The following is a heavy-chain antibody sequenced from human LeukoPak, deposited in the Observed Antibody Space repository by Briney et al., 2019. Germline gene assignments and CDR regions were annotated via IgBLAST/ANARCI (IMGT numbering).Heavy chain of an antibody. V-gene: IGHV4-34*01. J-gene: IGHJ5*02. CDR1: NGSFSGYH. CDR3: ARAAWNGGGGFDP. CDR2: VNHGGDT. Sequence: SETLSLTCAVYNGSFSGYHWSWIRQSPERGLEWIGEVNHGGDTNYNPSLRSRVVISLDTSKNHFSLKLRSVTAADTAVYNCARAAWNGGGGFDPWGQGTLVTVSS. D-gene: IGHD3-16*01.